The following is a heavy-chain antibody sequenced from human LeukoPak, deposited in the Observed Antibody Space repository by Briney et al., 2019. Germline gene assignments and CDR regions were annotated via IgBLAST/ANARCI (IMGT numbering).Heavy chain of an antibody. J-gene: IGHJ6*04. CDR1: GFTFSNHG. CDR3: AELGITMIGGV. Sequence: GGSLRLSCAASGFTFSNHGMNWVRQAPGKGLEWVSYISSSGSTIYYADSVRGRFTISRDNAKNSLYLQMNSLRAEDTAVYYCAELGITMIGGVWGKGTTVTISS. D-gene: IGHD3-10*02. V-gene: IGHV3-48*04. CDR2: ISSSGSTI.